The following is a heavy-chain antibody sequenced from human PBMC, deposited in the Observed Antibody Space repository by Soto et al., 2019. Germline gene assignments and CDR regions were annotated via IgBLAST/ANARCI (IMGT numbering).Heavy chain of an antibody. CDR3: AREDVYAIPGYNWFDP. CDR2: IYYSGST. J-gene: IGHJ5*02. D-gene: IGHD2-8*01. V-gene: IGHV4-61*01. Sequence: QVQLQESGPGLVKPSETLSLTCTVSGGSVSSGSYYWSWIRQPPGKGLEWIGYIYYSGSTNYNPSLKSRVTISVDTSKNQFSLKLSSVTAADTAVYYCAREDVYAIPGYNWFDPWGQGTLVTVSS. CDR1: GGSVSSGSYY.